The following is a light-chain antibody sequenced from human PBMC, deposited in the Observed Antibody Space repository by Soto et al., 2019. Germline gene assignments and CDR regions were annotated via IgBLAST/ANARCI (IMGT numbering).Light chain of an antibody. Sequence: EIVMTQSPATLSVSPGERATLSCRASQSVSSGLSWYQQKPGQAPRLLIYGASTRATGIPARFSGSGSGTEFTLTISSLQPEDFATYYCQQLNSYPLTFGGGTKVDI. V-gene: IGKV3-15*01. CDR1: QSVSSG. J-gene: IGKJ4*01. CDR2: GAS. CDR3: QQLNSYPLT.